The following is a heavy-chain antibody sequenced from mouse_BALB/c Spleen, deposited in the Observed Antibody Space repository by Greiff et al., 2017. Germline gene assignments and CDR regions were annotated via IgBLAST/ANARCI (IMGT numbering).Heavy chain of an antibody. CDR1: GFSLTSYG. Sequence: VKLVESGPGLVAPSQSLSITCTVSGFSLTSYGVHWVRQPPGKGLEWLGVIWAGGSTNYNSALMSRLSISKDNSKSQVFLKMNSLQTDDTAMYYCARAGKGYAMDYWGQGTSVTVSS. J-gene: IGHJ4*01. V-gene: IGHV2-9*02. D-gene: IGHD1-3*01. CDR2: IWAGGST. CDR3: ARAGKGYAMDY.